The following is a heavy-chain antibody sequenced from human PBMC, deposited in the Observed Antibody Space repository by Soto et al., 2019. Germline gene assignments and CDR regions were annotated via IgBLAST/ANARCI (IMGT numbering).Heavy chain of an antibody. CDR2: IYHSGST. D-gene: IGHD2-2*01. V-gene: IGHV4-30-2*01. Sequence: QLQLQESGSGLAKPSQTLSLTCAVSGGSISSGGYSWSWIRQPPGKGLEWIGYIYHSGSTYYNPSLQSRVTISVDRSKNQFSLKLSSVTAADTAVYYCARGIVPYLDYWGQGTLVTVSS. J-gene: IGHJ4*02. CDR3: ARGIVPYLDY. CDR1: GGSISSGGYS.